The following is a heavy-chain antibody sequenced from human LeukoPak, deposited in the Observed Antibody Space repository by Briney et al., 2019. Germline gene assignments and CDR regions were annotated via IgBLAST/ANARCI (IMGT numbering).Heavy chain of an antibody. D-gene: IGHD2-15*01. Sequence: PGGSLRLSCAASGFTFSSYTMTWVRQAPGKGLEWVSYISSSSSYIYYADSVKGRFPISRDNPENSLYLQMNSLKAEDTAVYYCARGSEGYCSGGGCYYGMDVWAQGTTVTVSS. J-gene: IGHJ6*01. CDR3: ARGSEGYCSGGGCYYGMDV. CDR1: GFTFSSYT. CDR2: ISSSSSYI. V-gene: IGHV3-21*01.